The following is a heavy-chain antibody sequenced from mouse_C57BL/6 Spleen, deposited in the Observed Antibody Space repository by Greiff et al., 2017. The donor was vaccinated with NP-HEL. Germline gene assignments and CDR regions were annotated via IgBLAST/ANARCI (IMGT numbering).Heavy chain of an antibody. CDR1: GFNIKDYY. J-gene: IGHJ3*01. V-gene: IGHV14-2*01. D-gene: IGHD2-5*01. CDR3: ARAYYSNYVAY. Sequence: DVKVEESGAELVKPGASVKLSCTASGFNIKDYYMHWVKQRTEQGLEWIGRIDPEDGETKYAPKFQGKATITADTSSNTAYLQLSSLTSEDTAVYYCARAYYSNYVAYWGQGTLVTVSA. CDR2: IDPEDGET.